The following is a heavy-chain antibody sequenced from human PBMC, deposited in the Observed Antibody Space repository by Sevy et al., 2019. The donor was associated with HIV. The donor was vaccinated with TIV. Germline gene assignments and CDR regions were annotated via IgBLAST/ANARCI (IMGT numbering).Heavy chain of an antibody. CDR1: GYTFTNYH. D-gene: IGHD1-26*01. CDR3: ARAPSGSQGPGQYFHH. CDR2: ITAYNGNT. Sequence: VSVKVSCKASGYTFTNYHITRVRQAPGQGLEWMGWITAYNGNTNYAQRLQGRVTMTTDTSTSTAYMELRSLRSDDTAVYYCARAPSGSQGPGQYFHHWGQGTLVTVSS. V-gene: IGHV1-18*01. J-gene: IGHJ1*01.